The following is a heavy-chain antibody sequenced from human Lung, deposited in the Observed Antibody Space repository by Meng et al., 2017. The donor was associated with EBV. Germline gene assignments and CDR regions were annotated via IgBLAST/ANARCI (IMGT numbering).Heavy chain of an antibody. CDR3: AREADGATFDY. V-gene: IGHV1-18*01. Sequence: QGQLGQSGSELKKPGSSVKVACKASGYTFTSYGISWVRQAPGQGLEWMGWISGYNGNTNYAQKLQGRVTMTTDTSTSTAYMELRSLRSDDTAVYYCAREADGATFDYWGQGTLVTVSS. CDR1: GYTFTSYG. J-gene: IGHJ4*02. D-gene: IGHD1-26*01. CDR2: ISGYNGNT.